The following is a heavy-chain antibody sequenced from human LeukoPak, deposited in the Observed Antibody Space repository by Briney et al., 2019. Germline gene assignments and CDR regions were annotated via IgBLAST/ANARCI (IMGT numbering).Heavy chain of an antibody. J-gene: IGHJ4*02. V-gene: IGHV3-30*04. CDR2: VSYDGSNK. Sequence: GRSLRLSCAASGFTFSSYAMHWVRQAPGKGPEWVAVVSYDGSNKYYADSVKDRFTISRDNSKNTLYLQMNSLRAEDTAVYYCAKEGIQLWCIDYWGQGTLVTVSS. CDR3: AKEGIQLWCIDY. CDR1: GFTFSSYA. D-gene: IGHD5-18*01.